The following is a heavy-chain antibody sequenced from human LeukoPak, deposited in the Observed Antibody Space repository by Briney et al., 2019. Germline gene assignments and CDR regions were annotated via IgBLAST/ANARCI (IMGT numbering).Heavy chain of an antibody. Sequence: SETLSLTCTVSGGSISSYYWSWIRQPPGKGLEWIGYIYYSGSTNYNPSLKSRVTISVDTSENQFSLKLSSVTAADTAVYYCARMTSSSWQFDYWGQGTLVTVSS. CDR3: ARMTSSSWQFDY. CDR2: IYYSGST. CDR1: GGSISSYY. D-gene: IGHD6-13*01. V-gene: IGHV4-59*01. J-gene: IGHJ4*02.